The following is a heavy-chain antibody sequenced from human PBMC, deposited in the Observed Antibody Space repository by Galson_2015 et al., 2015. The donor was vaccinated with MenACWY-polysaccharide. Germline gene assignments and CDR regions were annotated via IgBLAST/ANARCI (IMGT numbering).Heavy chain of an antibody. CDR1: GFIFSSYA. D-gene: IGHD6-19*01. CDR3: AKRGSSGWDFDY. CDR2: IRYDGINK. Sequence: SLRLSCAASGFIFSSYAIHWVRQAPGKGLEWVAFIRYDGINKNYADSVKGRLTISRDNSKSTLYLQMNSLRAEDTAVYYCAKRGSSGWDFDYWGQGTLVTVSS. V-gene: IGHV3-30*02. J-gene: IGHJ4*02.